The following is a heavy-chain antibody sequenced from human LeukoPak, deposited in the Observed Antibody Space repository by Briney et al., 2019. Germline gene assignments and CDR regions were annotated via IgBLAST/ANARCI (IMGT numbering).Heavy chain of an antibody. CDR3: ARGVEPLAANTLAY. CDR1: GFTVITND. D-gene: IGHD1-14*01. CDR2: LYSDGNT. V-gene: IGHV3-53*01. J-gene: IGHJ4*02. Sequence: GGSLRLSCAASGFTVITNDMTWVRQAPGKGLEWVTVLYSDGNTKYADSVQGRFTISRDNSKSTLYLEMNSLSPDDTAVYYCARGVEPLAANTLAYWGQGTLVTVSS.